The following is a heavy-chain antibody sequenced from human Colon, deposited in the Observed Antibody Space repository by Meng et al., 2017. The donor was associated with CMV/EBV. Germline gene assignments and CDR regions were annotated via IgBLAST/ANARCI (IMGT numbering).Heavy chain of an antibody. V-gene: IGHV3-74*01. J-gene: IGHJ4*02. CDR1: GFTFSSHW. CDR3: ARERVSGSYLDDY. CDR2: INSDGSST. Sequence: VQLGGSVGGLVQPGGALRLSCAASGFTFSSHWMHWVRQAPGKGLVWVSRINSDGSSTSYADSVKGRFTISRDNAKNTLYLQMNSLRVEDTAVYYCARERVSGSYLDDYWGQGTLVTVSS. D-gene: IGHD1-26*01.